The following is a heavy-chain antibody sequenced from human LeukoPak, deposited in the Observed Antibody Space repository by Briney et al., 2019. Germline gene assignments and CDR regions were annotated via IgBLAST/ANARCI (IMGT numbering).Heavy chain of an antibody. CDR2: ISSSRTYI. D-gene: IGHD3-16*02. J-gene: IGHJ3*02. CDR1: GFTFSSYS. CDR3: ARSGVYVYVWGSYPPPHDAFDI. Sequence: GGSLRLSCAASGFTFSSYSMSWVRPAPGKGLEWVSSISSSRTYIYYADTEKSRFTISRDNATNSLYMQMNSLRAEDTGVYNCARSGVYVYVWGSYPPPHDAFDIWGQGTMVTVSS. V-gene: IGHV3-21*01.